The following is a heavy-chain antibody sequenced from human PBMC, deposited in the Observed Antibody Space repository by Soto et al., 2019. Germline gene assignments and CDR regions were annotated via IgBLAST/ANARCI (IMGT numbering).Heavy chain of an antibody. J-gene: IGHJ5*02. CDR2: IYYSGST. CDR3: ARSIAAATNWFDP. Sequence: SETLSLTCTVSGGSISNYYWSWIRQPPGKGLEWIGYIYYSGSTNYNPSLKSRVTISVDTSKNQFSLKLSSVTAADTAVYYCARSIAAATNWFDPWGQGTLVTVSS. D-gene: IGHD6-13*01. CDR1: GGSISNYY. V-gene: IGHV4-59*08.